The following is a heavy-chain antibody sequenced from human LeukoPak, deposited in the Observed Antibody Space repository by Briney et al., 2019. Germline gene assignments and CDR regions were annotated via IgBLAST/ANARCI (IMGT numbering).Heavy chain of an antibody. CDR3: ARTRYDYYDSSGEVSYYMDV. CDR2: IFYSGST. CDR1: GGSISSKNYY. J-gene: IGHJ6*03. V-gene: IGHV4-39*07. Sequence: PSETLSLTCSVSGGSISSKNYYWGWIRQPPGKGPEWIGSIFYSGSTTYNPSLKSRVTISIDTSKNQFSLKLNSVTAADTAVYYCARTRYDYYDSSGEVSYYMDVWGKGTTVTISS. D-gene: IGHD3-22*01.